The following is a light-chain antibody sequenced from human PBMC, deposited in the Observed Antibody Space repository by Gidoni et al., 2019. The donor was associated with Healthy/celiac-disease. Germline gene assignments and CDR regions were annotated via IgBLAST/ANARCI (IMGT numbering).Light chain of an antibody. CDR1: SGDVGGYNF. Sequence: QSALTQPPSASGSPGQSVPISCTGPSGDVGGYNFVSWYQQHPGKAPKLMIYEVTKRPSGVPDRFSGSKSGNTASLTVSGLQAEDEADYYCSSYAGSNNLGVFGGGTKLTVL. V-gene: IGLV2-8*01. CDR3: SSYAGSNNLGV. J-gene: IGLJ3*02. CDR2: EVT.